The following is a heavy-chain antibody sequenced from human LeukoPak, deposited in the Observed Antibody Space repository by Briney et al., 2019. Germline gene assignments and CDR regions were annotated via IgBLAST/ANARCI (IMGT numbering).Heavy chain of an antibody. V-gene: IGHV4-39*01. CDR1: GGSISNSSYY. J-gene: IGHJ4*02. CDR2: IYYSGSA. CDR3: ARHWVVTPNY. Sequence: SETLSLICIVSGGSISNSSYYGGWIRQPPGKGLEWIGSIYYSGSAYYIPSLKSRVTISVDTSKNQFSLKLTSVTAADTAVYYCARHWVVTPNYWGQGTLVTVSS. D-gene: IGHD4-23*01.